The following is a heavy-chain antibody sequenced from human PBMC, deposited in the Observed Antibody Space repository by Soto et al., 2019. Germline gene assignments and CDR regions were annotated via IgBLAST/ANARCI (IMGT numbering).Heavy chain of an antibody. D-gene: IGHD3-16*01. J-gene: IGHJ3*02. CDR3: ARGGGLYLDDAFDI. CDR2: ISYDGSNK. V-gene: IGHV3-30-3*01. Sequence: QVQLVESGGGVVQPGRSLRLSCAASGFTFSSYAMHWVRQAPGKGLEWVAVISYDGSNKYYADSVKGRFTISRDNSKNPLYLQMNSLRAEDTAVYYCARGGGLYLDDAFDIWGQGTMVTVSS. CDR1: GFTFSSYA.